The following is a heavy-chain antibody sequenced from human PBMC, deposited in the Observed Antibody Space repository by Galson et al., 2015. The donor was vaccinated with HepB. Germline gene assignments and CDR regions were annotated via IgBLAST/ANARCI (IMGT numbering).Heavy chain of an antibody. CDR3: ARDKYSYGFYTEDYYYGMDV. V-gene: IGHV3-33*01. J-gene: IGHJ6*02. CDR2: IWYDGSNK. CDR1: GFTFSGYG. D-gene: IGHD5-18*01. Sequence: SLRLSCAASGFTFSGYGMHWVRQAPGKGLEWVAVIWYDGSNKYYADSVKGRFTISRDNSKNTLYLQMNSLRAEDTAVYYCARDKYSYGFYTEDYYYGMDVWGQGTTVTVSS.